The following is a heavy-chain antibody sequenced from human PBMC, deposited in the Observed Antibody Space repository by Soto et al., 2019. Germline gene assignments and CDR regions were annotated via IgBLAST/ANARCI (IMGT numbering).Heavy chain of an antibody. J-gene: IGHJ3*02. CDR3: ARDFQSRVEQQPPSASSI. CDR2: IWYDGSNK. CDR1: GFTFSSYG. V-gene: IGHV3-33*01. D-gene: IGHD6-13*01. Sequence: GGSLRLSCAASGFTFSSYGMHWVRQAPGKGLEWVAVIWYDGSNKYYADSVKGRFTISRDNSKNTLYLQMNSLRAEDTAVYYCARDFQSRVEQQPPSASSIWGQGTMVTVSS.